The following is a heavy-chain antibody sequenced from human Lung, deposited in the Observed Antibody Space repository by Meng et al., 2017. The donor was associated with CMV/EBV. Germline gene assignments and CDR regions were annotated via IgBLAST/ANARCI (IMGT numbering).Heavy chain of an antibody. CDR2: IYSGGST. D-gene: IGHD6-13*01. CDR3: ARAMTLALAGAPSEFDP. V-gene: IGHV3-66*02. Sequence: GESLKISCAASGFTVSSNYMSWVRQAPGKGLEWVSVIYSGGSTYYADSVKGRFTISRDNSKNTLYLQMNSLRAEDTAVYYCARAMTLALAGAPSEFDPWGQGTLVTVSS. CDR1: GFTVSSNY. J-gene: IGHJ5*02.